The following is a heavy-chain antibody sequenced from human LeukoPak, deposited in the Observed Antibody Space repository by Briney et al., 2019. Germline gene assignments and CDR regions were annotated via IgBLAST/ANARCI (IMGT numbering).Heavy chain of an antibody. V-gene: IGHV3-21*01. D-gene: IGHD6-19*01. J-gene: IGHJ3*02. CDR1: GFTFINYA. CDR2: ISSSSSYI. Sequence: GGSLRLSCAASGFTFINYAMNWVRQAPGKGLEWVSSISSSSSYIYYADSVKGRFTISRDNAKNSLYLQMNSLRAEDTAVYYCARDRGDSSGWYGVAYAFDIWGQGTMVTVSS. CDR3: ARDRGDSSGWYGVAYAFDI.